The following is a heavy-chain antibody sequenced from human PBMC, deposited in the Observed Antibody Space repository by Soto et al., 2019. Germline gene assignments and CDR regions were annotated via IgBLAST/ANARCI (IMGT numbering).Heavy chain of an antibody. V-gene: IGHV1-46*01. CDR2: INPSDGST. D-gene: IGHD6-6*01. J-gene: IGHJ4*02. CDR3: ARAKQIGQYSFDS. CDR1: GYTFTSNH. Sequence: ASVKVSCKASGYTFTSNHMHWVRQAPGQGLEWMGIINPSDGSTIYVERSQGRATMTRDTSTSTLYMELSSLRSEDTAVYYCARAKQIGQYSFDSWGQGTLVTVSS.